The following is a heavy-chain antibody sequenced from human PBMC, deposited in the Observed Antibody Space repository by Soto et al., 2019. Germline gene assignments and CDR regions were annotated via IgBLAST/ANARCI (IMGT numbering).Heavy chain of an antibody. V-gene: IGHV4-4*02. CDR1: GASISSSNW. CDR2: IDHSGST. Sequence: QVQLQESGPGLVKPSGTLSLTCAVSGASISSSNWWSWVRQHPGQELEWIGEIDHSGSTNYNPSLKRRVTISVAKYKNQFSLKRSSVTAADTAVYYCERVSVACHGGYFYYWGQGTLVTVSS. J-gene: IGHJ4*02. D-gene: IGHD6-19*01. CDR3: ERVSVACHGGYFYY.